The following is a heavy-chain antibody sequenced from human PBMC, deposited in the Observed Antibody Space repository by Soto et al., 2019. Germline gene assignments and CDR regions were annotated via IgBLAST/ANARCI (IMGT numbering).Heavy chain of an antibody. CDR2: IIPILGIA. Sequence: SVEVCCKDSGGTIGSYTMRWVRQEPKQGLEWMGRIIPILGIANYAQKFQGRVTITADKSTSTAYMELSSLRSEDTAVYYCASGFVSVMVRAFQFDPWGQGTLVTVSS. V-gene: IGHV1-69*02. D-gene: IGHD3-10*01. J-gene: IGHJ5*02. CDR3: ASGFVSVMVRAFQFDP. CDR1: GGTIGSYT.